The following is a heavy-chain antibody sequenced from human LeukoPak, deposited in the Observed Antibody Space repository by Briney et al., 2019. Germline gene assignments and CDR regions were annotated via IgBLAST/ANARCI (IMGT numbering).Heavy chain of an antibody. V-gene: IGHV4-61*05. D-gene: IGHD3-10*01. Sequence: SETLSLTCTVSGGSISSSTYYWDWIRQPPGKGLEWIGYIYYSGSTNYNPSLKSRVTISVDTSKNQFSLKLSSVTAADTAVYYCAREGGVRGVIPLGYWGQGTLVTVSS. CDR1: GGSISSSTYY. CDR2: IYYSGST. J-gene: IGHJ4*02. CDR3: AREGGVRGVIPLGY.